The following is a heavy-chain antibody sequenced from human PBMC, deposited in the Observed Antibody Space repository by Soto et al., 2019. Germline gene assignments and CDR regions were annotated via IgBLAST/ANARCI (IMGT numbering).Heavy chain of an antibody. V-gene: IGHV3-23*01. D-gene: IGHD6-13*01. CDR3: AKDQAAAGTISRYFQH. J-gene: IGHJ1*01. Sequence: EVQLLESGGGLVQPEGSLRLSCAASGFSFSTYAMSWVRQAPGKGLKWVSGISGSGGTTYYADSVKGRFTISRDNSKNTLYLQVNSLRAEDTAVYYCAKDQAAAGTISRYFQHWGQGTLVTVSS. CDR2: ISGSGGTT. CDR1: GFSFSTYA.